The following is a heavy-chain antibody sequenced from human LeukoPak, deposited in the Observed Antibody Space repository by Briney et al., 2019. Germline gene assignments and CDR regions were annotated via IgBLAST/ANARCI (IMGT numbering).Heavy chain of an antibody. CDR1: GFTFSTYA. CDR2: ISGGGGTT. Sequence: QTGGSLRLSCAASGFTFSTYAMRWVRQAPGKGLEWVSTISGGGGTTYYADSVKGRFTISRDNSKNTLYLQMNSLRAEDTAVYYCAKGYYDSSLHYFDYWGQGILVTVSS. J-gene: IGHJ4*02. CDR3: AKGYYDSSLHYFDY. V-gene: IGHV3-23*01. D-gene: IGHD3-22*01.